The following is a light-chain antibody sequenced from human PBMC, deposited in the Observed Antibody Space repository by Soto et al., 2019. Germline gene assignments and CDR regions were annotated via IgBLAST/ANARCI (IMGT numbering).Light chain of an antibody. J-gene: IGLJ2*01. Sequence: QSVLTQPPSASGTPGQRVTISCSGSSSSIGSNPVNWYQQVPGTAPKLLIYANLQRPSGVPDRFSGSKSGTSASLAISGLQSEDEADYYCEAWDDSLNGRLFGGGTQLTVL. CDR2: ANL. CDR1: SSSIGSNP. V-gene: IGLV1-44*01. CDR3: EAWDDSLNGRL.